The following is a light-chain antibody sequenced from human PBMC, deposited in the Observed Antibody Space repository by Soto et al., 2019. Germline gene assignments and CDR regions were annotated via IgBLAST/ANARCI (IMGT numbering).Light chain of an antibody. CDR1: QSVSSN. CDR3: QQYNNWPPT. V-gene: IGKV3-15*01. CDR2: GAS. Sequence: EIVMTQSPATLSVSPGERATLSCRASQSVSSNLAWYQQKPGQAPRLLIYGASTRATSIPARFSGSGSGTESTLTISSLQSEDFAVYYCQQYNNWPPTFGQGTKLEIK. J-gene: IGKJ2*01.